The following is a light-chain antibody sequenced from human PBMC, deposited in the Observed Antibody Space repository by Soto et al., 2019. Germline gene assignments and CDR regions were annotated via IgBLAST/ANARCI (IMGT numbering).Light chain of an antibody. CDR2: WAS. CDR3: QQYLTTPHT. V-gene: IGKV4-1*01. J-gene: IGKJ2*01. Sequence: DIVMTQSPDSLAVALGERATINCKSSQTIFYNSRNKDFLAWYQQKPGHPPKLLIYWASTRESGVPDRFSGSGSGTDFTLTTSSLQTEDVALYFCQQYLTTPHTFGLGTRLEIK. CDR1: QTIFYNSRNKDF.